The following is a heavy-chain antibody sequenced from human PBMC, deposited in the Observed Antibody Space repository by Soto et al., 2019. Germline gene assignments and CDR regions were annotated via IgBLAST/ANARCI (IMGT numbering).Heavy chain of an antibody. V-gene: IGHV4-4*02. CDR1: GGSISSNNW. D-gene: IGHD3-10*01. Sequence: PSETLSLTCAVSGGSISSNNWWTWVRQPPGKGLEWIGEIYHSGNTNYNPSLKSRVTISVDKSKNQFSLTLSSVTAADTAVYYCARVGGSGSYYAIRDYWGQGTLVTVSS. CDR2: IYHSGNT. J-gene: IGHJ4*02. CDR3: ARVGGSGSYYAIRDY.